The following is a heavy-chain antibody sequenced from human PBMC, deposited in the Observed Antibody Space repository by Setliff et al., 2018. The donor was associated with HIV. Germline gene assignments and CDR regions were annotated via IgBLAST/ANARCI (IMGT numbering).Heavy chain of an antibody. J-gene: IGHJ6*02. CDR2: IYTSGST. Sequence: SETLSLTCTVSGVSISSGTYYWSWVRQPAGKGLEWIGRIYTSGSTNYNPSLKSRVTISLDTSKNQFSLKLSSVTAADTAVYYCARENGRTNYYYYYGLDVWGQGTTVTVAS. CDR1: GVSISSGTYY. CDR3: ARENGRTNYYYYYGLDV. V-gene: IGHV4-61*02.